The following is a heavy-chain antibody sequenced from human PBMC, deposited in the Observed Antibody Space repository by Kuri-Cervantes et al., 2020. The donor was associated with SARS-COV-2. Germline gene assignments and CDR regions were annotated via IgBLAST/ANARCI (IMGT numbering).Heavy chain of an antibody. CDR2: IFHSGSA. CDR1: GGSISSGDYY. V-gene: IGHV4-30-2*01. J-gene: IGHJ3*02. D-gene: IGHD7-27*01. Sequence: LRLFCTVSGGSISSGDYYWNWFRQPPGKGLEWIGYIFHSGSAYYNPSLKSRVTISIDKSKNQFSLKLSSVTAADTAMSYCARQLGIDDASDIWGQGTMVTVSS. CDR3: ARQLGIDDASDI.